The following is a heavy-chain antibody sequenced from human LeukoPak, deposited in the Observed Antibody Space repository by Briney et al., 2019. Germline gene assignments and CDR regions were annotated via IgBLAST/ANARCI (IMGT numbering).Heavy chain of an antibody. J-gene: IGHJ4*02. V-gene: IGHV3-15*01. Sequence: GGSLRLSCAASGFSFSNVWMSWVRQAPGKGLEWVGRIKCKTDGGTTDYAAPVKGRFTISRDDSKNTLYLQMNSLKTEDTAVYYCTSRGGYNFLLDYWGQGTLVTVSS. D-gene: IGHD5-24*01. CDR2: IKCKTDGGTT. CDR1: GFSFSNVW. CDR3: TSRGGYNFLLDY.